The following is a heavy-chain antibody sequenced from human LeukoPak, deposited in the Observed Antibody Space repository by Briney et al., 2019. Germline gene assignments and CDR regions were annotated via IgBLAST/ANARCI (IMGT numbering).Heavy chain of an antibody. Sequence: GSLRLSCAASGFTFSSYWMSWVRQAPGKGREWVVNIKQDGSEKYYVDSVKGGLTISRDNDKNSLYLQMKRLRAEDTAVYYCARDRIAVAGTGDFDYWGQGTLVTVSS. D-gene: IGHD6-13*01. CDR2: IKQDGSEK. J-gene: IGHJ4*02. CDR3: ARDRIAVAGTGDFDY. V-gene: IGHV3-7*01. CDR1: GFTFSSYW.